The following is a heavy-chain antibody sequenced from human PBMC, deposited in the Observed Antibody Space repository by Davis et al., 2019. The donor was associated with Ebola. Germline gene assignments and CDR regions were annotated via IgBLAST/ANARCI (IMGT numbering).Heavy chain of an antibody. J-gene: IGHJ6*02. D-gene: IGHD3-3*01. V-gene: IGHV1-2*04. Sequence: ASVKVSCKASGYTFTSYGLSWVRQAPGQGLEWMGWINPNSGGTNYAQKFQGWVTMTRDTSISTAYMELSRLRSDDTAVYYCARAHFGVDHALRSGMDVWGQGTTVTVSS. CDR2: INPNSGGT. CDR3: ARAHFGVDHALRSGMDV. CDR1: GYTFTSYG.